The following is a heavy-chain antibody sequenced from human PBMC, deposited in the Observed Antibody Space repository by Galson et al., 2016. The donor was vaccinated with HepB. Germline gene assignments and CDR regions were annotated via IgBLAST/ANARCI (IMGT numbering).Heavy chain of an antibody. CDR2: IKPDGSET. CDR3: ARDQAYSGTYLRYFDL. D-gene: IGHD1-26*01. J-gene: IGHJ2*01. Sequence: SLRLSCAASGFTLTYSWMTWVRQAPGRGLEWVGNIKPDGSETYYEDSLRGRVTISRDNARNSLYLQINSLRVEDTAGYSWARDQAYSGTYLRYFDLWGRGTLVTVSS. CDR1: GFTLTYSW. V-gene: IGHV3-7*03.